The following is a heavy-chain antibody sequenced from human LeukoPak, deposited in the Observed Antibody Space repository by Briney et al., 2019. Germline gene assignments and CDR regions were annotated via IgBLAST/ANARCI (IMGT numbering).Heavy chain of an antibody. CDR1: GYTFTSYY. D-gene: IGHD3-22*01. CDR2: INPSGGST. V-gene: IGHV1-46*01. J-gene: IGHJ3*02. Sequence: ASVKVSCKASGYTFTSYYMHWVRQAPGQGLEWMGIINPSGGSTSYAQKFQGRVTMTRDTSTSTVYMELSSLRSEDTAVYYCAREYYDNSKAPAFDIWGQGTMVTVSS. CDR3: AREYYDNSKAPAFDI.